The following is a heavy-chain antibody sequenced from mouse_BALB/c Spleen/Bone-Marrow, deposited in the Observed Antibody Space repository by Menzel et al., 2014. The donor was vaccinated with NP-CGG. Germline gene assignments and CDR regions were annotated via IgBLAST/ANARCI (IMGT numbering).Heavy chain of an antibody. CDR2: IDPANGNT. V-gene: IGHV14-3*02. D-gene: IGHD2-14*01. Sequence: VQLQQSGAELVKPGASVKLSCTASGFSIKDTYMHWVKQRPEQGLEWIGRIDPANGNTKYDPKSQGKATITADTSSNTAYLQLSSLTSEDTAVYYCASYYRYDRRFAYWGQGTLVTVTA. CDR3: ASYYRYDRRFAY. J-gene: IGHJ3*01. CDR1: GFSIKDTY.